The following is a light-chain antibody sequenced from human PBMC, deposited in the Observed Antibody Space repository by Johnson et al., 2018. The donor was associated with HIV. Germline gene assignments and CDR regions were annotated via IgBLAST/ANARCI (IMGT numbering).Light chain of an antibody. V-gene: IGLV1-51*01. J-gene: IGLJ1*01. CDR3: GTWESSLSAGV. CDR1: TSNIGNNY. CDR2: DNN. Sequence: QSLLTQPPSVSAAPGQKVTISCSGGTSNIGNNYVSWYQQLPGTAPTLLIYDNNKRPSGIPDRFSGLKSGFFVTMSITGLQTGDEADYYCGTWESSLSAGVFGTGTKVTVL.